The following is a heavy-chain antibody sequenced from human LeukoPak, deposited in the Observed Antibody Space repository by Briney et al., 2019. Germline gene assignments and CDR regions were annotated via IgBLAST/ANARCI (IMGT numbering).Heavy chain of an antibody. CDR1: GGSISSGDYY. CDR2: IYYSGST. V-gene: IGHV4-30-4*01. Sequence: SETLSLTCTVSGGSISSGDYYWSWIRQPPGKGLEWIGYIYYSGSTYYNPSLKSRVTISVDTSKNQFSLKLSSVTDADTAVYYCARDGPQLGVQKRGAFDIWGQGTMVTVSS. D-gene: IGHD7-27*01. J-gene: IGHJ3*02. CDR3: ARDGPQLGVQKRGAFDI.